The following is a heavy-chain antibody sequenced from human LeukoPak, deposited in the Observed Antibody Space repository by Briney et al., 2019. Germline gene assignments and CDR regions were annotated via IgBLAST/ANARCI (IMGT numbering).Heavy chain of an antibody. V-gene: IGHV3-23*01. Sequence: PGGSLRLSCAPSGFTFSTYAMSWVRQVPGKGLEWVSGISNTAGFTYYADSVKGRFTISSDNSKNTLYLQLNSLRAEDTAVYYCAKSNYYCSDSCQPDDAFDVWGQGTMVTVSS. CDR3: AKSNYYCSDSCQPDDAFDV. CDR1: GFTFSTYA. CDR2: ISNTAGFT. D-gene: IGHD2-15*01. J-gene: IGHJ3*01.